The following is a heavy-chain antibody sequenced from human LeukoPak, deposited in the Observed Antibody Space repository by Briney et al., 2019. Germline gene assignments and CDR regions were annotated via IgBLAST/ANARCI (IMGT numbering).Heavy chain of an antibody. Sequence: GGSLRLSCAASGFTFSSYAMHWVRQAPGKGLEWVAVISYDGSNKYCADSVKGRFTISRDNSKNTLYLQMNSLRAEDTAVYYCAKDVFGGIDYWGEGTLVTVSS. CDR2: ISYDGSNK. D-gene: IGHD3-10*01. CDR1: GFTFSSYA. CDR3: AKDVFGGIDY. J-gene: IGHJ4*02. V-gene: IGHV3-30-3*01.